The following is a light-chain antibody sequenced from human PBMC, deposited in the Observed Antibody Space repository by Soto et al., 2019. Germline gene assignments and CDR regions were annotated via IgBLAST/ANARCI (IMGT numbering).Light chain of an antibody. CDR1: QGINNW. CDR3: QQGHSTPWT. Sequence: MTQSPSTVYASGGDRVAIARPASQGINNWLAWYQQKPGKAPKLLIYAASNLQGGVPSRFSGSGSGTEFTLTINSLQPEDFATYYCQQGHSTPWTFGQGTKVDIK. J-gene: IGKJ1*01. V-gene: IGKV1-12*01. CDR2: AAS.